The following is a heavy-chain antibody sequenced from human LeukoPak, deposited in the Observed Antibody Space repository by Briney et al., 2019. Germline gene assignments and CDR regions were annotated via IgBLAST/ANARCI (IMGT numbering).Heavy chain of an antibody. CDR3: ARVSGGAAAGKTGWYYFDY. CDR1: GFTVSSNY. Sequence: GGSLRLSCAASGFTVSSNYMSWVRQAPGKGLEWVSVIYSGGTTYYADFVKGRFTISRDNSKNTLYLQMNSLRVDDTAVYYCARVSGGAAAGKTGWYYFDYWGQGTLVTVSS. J-gene: IGHJ4*02. V-gene: IGHV3-53*01. CDR2: IYSGGTT. D-gene: IGHD6-13*01.